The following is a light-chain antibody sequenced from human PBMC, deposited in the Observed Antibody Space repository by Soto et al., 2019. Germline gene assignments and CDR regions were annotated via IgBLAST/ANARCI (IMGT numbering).Light chain of an antibody. Sequence: IVLTQSPATLSLCPGERSTLCCGASQSVSSYLAWYQQKPGQAPRLLIYDASNRATGIPARFSGSGSGTDFTLTISSLEHEDFAVYYCQQRSNWPPELTFGGGTKADI. CDR3: QQRSNWPPELT. CDR1: QSVSSY. CDR2: DAS. V-gene: IGKV3-11*01. J-gene: IGKJ4*01.